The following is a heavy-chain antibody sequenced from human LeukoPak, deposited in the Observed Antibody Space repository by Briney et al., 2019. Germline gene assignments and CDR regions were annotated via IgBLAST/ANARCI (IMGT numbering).Heavy chain of an antibody. CDR1: GFSLTNFA. CDR3: AKGAYDYIEMGYFDY. V-gene: IGHV3-23*01. J-gene: IGHJ4*02. Sequence: PGGSLRLSCAASGFSLTNFAMSWVRQAPGKGLEWVSLIIGSSGDTFYAGSVKGRFTISRDNSKNRLYLQMNSLRAEDTALYYCAKGAYDYIEMGYFDYWGQGTLVTVSS. CDR2: IIGSSGDT. D-gene: IGHD5-12*01.